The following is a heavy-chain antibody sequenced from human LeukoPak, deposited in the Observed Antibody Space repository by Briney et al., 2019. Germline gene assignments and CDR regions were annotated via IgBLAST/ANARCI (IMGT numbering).Heavy chain of an antibody. CDR3: ARGGNFQH. V-gene: IGHV4-34*01. CDR2: INHSGST. CDR1: GGSFSGYY. D-gene: IGHD3-10*01. Sequence: SETLSLTCAVYGGSFSGYYWSWIRQPPGKGLEWIGEINHSGSTNYNPSLKSRVTVSVDTSKNQSSLKLSSVTAADTAVYYCARGGNFQHWGQGTLVTVSS. J-gene: IGHJ1*01.